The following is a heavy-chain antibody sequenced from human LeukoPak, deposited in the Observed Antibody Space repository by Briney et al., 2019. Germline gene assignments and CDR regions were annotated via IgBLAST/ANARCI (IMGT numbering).Heavy chain of an antibody. CDR3: ARVALPYSSGWYPYFDY. J-gene: IGHJ4*02. Sequence: PSETLSLTCTVPGGSISSYYWSWIRQPAGKGLEWIGRIYTSGSTNYNPSLKSRVTMSVDTSKNQFSLKLSSVTAADTAVYYCARVALPYSSGWYPYFDYWGQGTLVTVSS. CDR1: GGSISSYY. V-gene: IGHV4-4*07. D-gene: IGHD6-19*01. CDR2: IYTSGST.